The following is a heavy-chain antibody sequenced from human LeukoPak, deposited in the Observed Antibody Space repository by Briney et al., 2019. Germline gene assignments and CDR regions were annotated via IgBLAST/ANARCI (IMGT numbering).Heavy chain of an antibody. D-gene: IGHD6-19*01. CDR1: GYSINSGHY. J-gene: IGHJ5*02. V-gene: IGHV4-38-2*02. Sequence: SETLSLTCSVSGYSINSGHYWGWIRQPPGKGLEWIGSIYHSGYTYYNPSLKSRVTISVDTSKNQFSLKLSSVTAADTAVYYCARASSGWYNWFDPWGQGTLVTVSS. CDR3: ARASSGWYNWFDP. CDR2: IYHSGYT.